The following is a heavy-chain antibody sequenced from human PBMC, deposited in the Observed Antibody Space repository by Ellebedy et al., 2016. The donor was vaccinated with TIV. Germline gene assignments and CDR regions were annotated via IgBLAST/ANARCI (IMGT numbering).Heavy chain of an antibody. CDR2: FGVSGDTT. V-gene: IGHV3-23*01. Sequence: GESLKISCTASGFTFSNYAMSWVRQAPGKGLEWVSGFGVSGDTTYYADSVKGRFTISRDNSKNTLYLQMNSLRVEDTAIYYCARGKYGTYIHHAFDSWGQGTLVTVSS. J-gene: IGHJ4*02. D-gene: IGHD1-14*01. CDR3: ARGKYGTYIHHAFDS. CDR1: GFTFSNYA.